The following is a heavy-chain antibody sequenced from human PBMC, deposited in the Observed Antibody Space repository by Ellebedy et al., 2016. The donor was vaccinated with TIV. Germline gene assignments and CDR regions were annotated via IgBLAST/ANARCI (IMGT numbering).Heavy chain of an antibody. D-gene: IGHD3-10*01. CDR1: GYTFTSYW. CDR3: ARHAGFGEPNLVGFDY. V-gene: IGHV5-51*01. Sequence: KVSCKGSGYTFTSYWIGWVRQMPGKGLELMGIIYAGDSDTRYSPSFQGQVTISADKSISTAYLQWSSLKASDTAMYHCARHAGFGEPNLVGFDYWGQGTLVTVSS. CDR2: IYAGDSDT. J-gene: IGHJ4*02.